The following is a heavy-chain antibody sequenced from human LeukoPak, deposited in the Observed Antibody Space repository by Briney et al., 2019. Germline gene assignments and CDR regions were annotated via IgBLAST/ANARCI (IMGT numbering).Heavy chain of an antibody. CDR3: AREGWLRLPDY. V-gene: IGHV4-61*02. J-gene: IGHJ4*02. D-gene: IGHD5-12*01. CDR2: IYTSGST. Sequence: SETLSLTCTVSGGSIGSGSYYWSWIRQPAGEGLEWIGRIYTSGSTNYNPSLKSRVTISVDTSKNQFSLKLSSVTAADTAVYYCAREGWLRLPDYWGQGTLVTVSS. CDR1: GGSIGSGSYY.